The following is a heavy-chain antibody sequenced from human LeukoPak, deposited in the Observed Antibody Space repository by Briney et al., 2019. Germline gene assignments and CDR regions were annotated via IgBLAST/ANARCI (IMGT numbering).Heavy chain of an antibody. V-gene: IGHV1-2*06. D-gene: IGHD2-15*01. J-gene: IGHJ4*02. CDR1: GYTFTGYY. CDR3: ARHQGYCSGGSCYSPPFSDY. Sequence: ASVKVSCKASGYTFTGYYMHWVRQAPGQGLEWMGRINPNSGGTNYAQKFQGRVTMTRDTSISTAYMELSRLRSDDTAVYYCARHQGYCSGGSCYSPPFSDYWGQGTLVTVSS. CDR2: INPNSGGT.